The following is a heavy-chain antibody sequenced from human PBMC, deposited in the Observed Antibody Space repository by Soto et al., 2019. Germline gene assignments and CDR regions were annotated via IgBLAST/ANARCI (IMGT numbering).Heavy chain of an antibody. V-gene: IGHV1-18*01. CDR2: ISAYNGNT. Sequence: ASVKVSCKASGYTFTSYGIIWVRQAPGQGLEWMGWISAYNGNTNYAQKLQGRVTMTTDTSTSTAYMELRSLRSDDTAVYYCAREIRYPERPHNWLDPWGQGTLVTVSS. CDR3: AREIRYPERPHNWLDP. CDR1: GYTFTSYG. J-gene: IGHJ5*02. D-gene: IGHD1-1*01.